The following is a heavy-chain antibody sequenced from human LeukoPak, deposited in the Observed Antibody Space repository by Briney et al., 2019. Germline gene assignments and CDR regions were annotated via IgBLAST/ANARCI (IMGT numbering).Heavy chain of an antibody. Sequence: ASVKVSCKASGYTFTTYAMHWVRQAPGQSLEWMGWINAGSDNTKYSQKFQGRVTITRDTSASTAYMELSSLRSEDTAVYYCARDVIAYYYYYGMDVWGQGTTVTVSS. CDR1: GYTFTTYA. V-gene: IGHV1-3*01. CDR2: INAGSDNT. CDR3: ARDVIAYYYYYGMDV. D-gene: IGHD2-21*01. J-gene: IGHJ6*02.